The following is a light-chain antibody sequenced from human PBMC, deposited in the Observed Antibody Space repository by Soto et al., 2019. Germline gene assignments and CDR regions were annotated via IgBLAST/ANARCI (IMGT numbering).Light chain of an antibody. CDR2: GNN. V-gene: IGLV1-44*01. CDR1: SSNIGINT. J-gene: IGLJ1*01. CDR3: ATWDDSLDVHV. Sequence: QSVLTQPPSASGTPGQTITISCSGGSSNIGINTVNWYEHLPGTAPRLLIYGNNQRPSGVPDRLSGSKSGTSASLAISGLQSEDEGHYYCATWDDSLDVHVFGTGTKLTVL.